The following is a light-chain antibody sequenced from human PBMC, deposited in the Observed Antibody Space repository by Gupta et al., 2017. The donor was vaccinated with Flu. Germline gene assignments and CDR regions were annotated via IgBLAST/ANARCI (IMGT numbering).Light chain of an antibody. CDR3: QQYGGSPLFT. CDR2: GAS. J-gene: IGKJ2*01. Sequence: RATLSCRASQSVGSSYLAWYQQRPGQAPRLLIYGASNRATGIPDRFSGSGSGTEFTLTISRLEPEDFAVYYCQQYGGSPLFTCGQGTKLEIK. CDR1: QSVGSSY. V-gene: IGKV3-20*01.